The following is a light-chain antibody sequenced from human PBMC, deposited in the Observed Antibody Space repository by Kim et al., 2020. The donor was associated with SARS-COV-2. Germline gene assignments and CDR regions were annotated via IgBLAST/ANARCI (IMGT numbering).Light chain of an antibody. CDR1: SSNFGAGYD. CDR3: QSFDSSLSGSI. V-gene: IGLV1-40*01. Sequence: SVLTQPPSVSGPPGQTVTVSCTGSSSNFGAGYDVHWYQQVPGTAPRLVIYGNNNRPLDVPDRFSGSKSGTSASLTITGLQAEDEADYYCQSFDSSLSGSIFGGGTQLTVL. CDR2: GNN. J-gene: IGLJ2*01.